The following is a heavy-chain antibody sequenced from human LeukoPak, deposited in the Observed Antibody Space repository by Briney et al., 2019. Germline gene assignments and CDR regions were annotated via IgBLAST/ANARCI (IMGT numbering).Heavy chain of an antibody. CDR2: MNPNSGNT. V-gene: IGHV1-8*01. J-gene: IGHJ3*02. D-gene: IGHD6-13*01. CDR3: ASLYSSSWREEDAFDI. CDR1: GYTFTSYD. Sequence: ASVKVSCKASGYTFTSYDINWVRQATGQGLEWMRWMNPNSGNTGYAQKFQGRVTMTRNTSISTAYMELSSLRSEDTAVYYCASLYSSSWREEDAFDIWGQGTMVTVSS.